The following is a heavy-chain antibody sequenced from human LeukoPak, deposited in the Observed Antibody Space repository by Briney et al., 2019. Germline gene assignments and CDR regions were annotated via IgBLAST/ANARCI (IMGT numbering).Heavy chain of an antibody. CDR1: GYTFTGYY. V-gene: IGHV1-2*02. D-gene: IGHD3-22*01. CDR3: ARGERRYYDSSGYSKPSDY. CDR2: INPNSGGT. J-gene: IGHJ4*02. Sequence: WASVKVSCKASGYTFTGYYMHWVRQAPGQGLEWMGWINPNSGGTNYAQKFQGRVTMTRDTSISTAYMELSRLRSDDTAVYYCARGERRYYDSSGYSKPSDYWGQGTLVTVSS.